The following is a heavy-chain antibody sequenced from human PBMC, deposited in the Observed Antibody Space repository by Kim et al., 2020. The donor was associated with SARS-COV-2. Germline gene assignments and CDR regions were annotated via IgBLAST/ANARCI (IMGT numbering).Heavy chain of an antibody. J-gene: IGHJ4*02. D-gene: IGHD1-26*01. V-gene: IGHV1-69*01. CDR3: ARDRSSGKYSDFDY. Sequence: AEKFRGRDTITADESTSTAYMELSSLRSEDTAVYYCARDRSSGKYSDFDYWGQGTLVTVSS.